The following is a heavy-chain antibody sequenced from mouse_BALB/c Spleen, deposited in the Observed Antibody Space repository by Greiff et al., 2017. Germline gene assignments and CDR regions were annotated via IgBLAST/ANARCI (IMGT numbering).Heavy chain of an antibody. V-gene: IGHV1-87*01. CDR1: GYTFTSYW. J-gene: IGHJ2*01. CDR3: ARNDYDEGFDY. Sequence: VQLQQSGAELARPGASVKLSCKASGYTFTSYWMQWVKQRPGQGLEWIGAIYPGDGDTRHTQKFKGKATLTADKSSSTAYMQLSSLASEDSAVYYCARNDYDEGFDYWGQGTTLTVSS. CDR2: IYPGDGDT. D-gene: IGHD2-4*01.